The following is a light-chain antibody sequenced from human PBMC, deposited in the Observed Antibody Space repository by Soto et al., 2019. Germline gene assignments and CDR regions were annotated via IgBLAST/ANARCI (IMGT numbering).Light chain of an antibody. J-gene: IGKJ2*01. Sequence: DVQMTQSPSTLSASVGDTVTITCRASQSIDTALAWYQQKPGKAPNLLIYRASNLESGVPSRFSGSASGTEFTLAISSLQPDDFATYYCQQYGFFLTFGQGTKLEIK. CDR3: QQYGFFLT. CDR2: RAS. V-gene: IGKV1-5*03. CDR1: QSIDTA.